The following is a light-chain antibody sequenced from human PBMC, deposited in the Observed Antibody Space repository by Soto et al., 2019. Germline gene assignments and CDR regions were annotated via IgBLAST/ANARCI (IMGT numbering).Light chain of an antibody. CDR3: SSYTSSSPLFV. V-gene: IGLV2-14*01. CDR2: DVS. CDR1: SSDVGGYNY. Sequence: QSALTQPASVSGSPGQSITISCTGTSSDVGGYNYVSWYQQHPGKAPKLMIYDVSNRPSGVSNRFSGSKSGNTASLTISGVQAEDEGDYYCSSYTSSSPLFVFGTGTKLTVL. J-gene: IGLJ1*01.